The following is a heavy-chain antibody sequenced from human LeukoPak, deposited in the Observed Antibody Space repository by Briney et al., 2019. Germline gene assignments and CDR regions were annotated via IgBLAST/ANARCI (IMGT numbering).Heavy chain of an antibody. CDR3: AKDQVVVVVAAMVGYGMDV. V-gene: IGHV3-30*18. J-gene: IGHJ6*02. D-gene: IGHD2-15*01. Sequence: PGRSLRLSCAASGFTFSSYGMHWVRQAPGKGLEWVAVISYDGSNKYYADSVKGRFTISRDNSKNTLYLQMNSLRAEDTAVYYCAKDQVVVVVAAMVGYGMDVCGQGTTVTVSS. CDR2: ISYDGSNK. CDR1: GFTFSSYG.